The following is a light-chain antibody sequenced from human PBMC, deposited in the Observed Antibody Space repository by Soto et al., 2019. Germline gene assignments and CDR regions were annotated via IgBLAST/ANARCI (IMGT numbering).Light chain of an antibody. V-gene: IGKV1-5*03. CDR2: KAS. CDR3: QHYNSYSEA. Sequence: DIQMTQSPSTLSGSVGDRVTITCRASQTISSWLDWYQQKPGKAPKLLIYKASTLKSGVTSRFSGSGSGTEFTLTISSLQHGDFATYYCQHYNSYSEAFGQGTKVDI. CDR1: QTISSW. J-gene: IGKJ1*01.